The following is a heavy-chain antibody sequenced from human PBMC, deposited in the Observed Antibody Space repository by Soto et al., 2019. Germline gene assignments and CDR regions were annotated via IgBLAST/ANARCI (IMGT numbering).Heavy chain of an antibody. CDR2: IGSNSGGL. Sequence: EVQLVASGGGLVQPGRSLRLSCAASGFTFDDSAMHWVRQPPGKGLEWVSGIGSNSGGLGYADSVKGRFTISRDNAKNSLFLQMNSLRAEDTALYYCAKGLSEGYFDYWGLGTLVTVSS. CDR3: AKGLSEGYFDY. V-gene: IGHV3-9*01. J-gene: IGHJ4*01. CDR1: GFTFDDSA.